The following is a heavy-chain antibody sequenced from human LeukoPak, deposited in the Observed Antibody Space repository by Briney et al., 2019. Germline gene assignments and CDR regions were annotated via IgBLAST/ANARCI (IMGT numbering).Heavy chain of an antibody. CDR3: AAGPTTGY. J-gene: IGHJ4*02. D-gene: IGHD1-7*01. Sequence: GGSLRLSCAASGFTFSSYAMHWVRQAPGKRLEWVAVISYDGSNKYYADSVKGRFTISRDNSKNTLYLQMNSLRAEDTAVYYCAAGPTTGYWGQGTLVTVSS. CDR2: ISYDGSNK. CDR1: GFTFSSYA. V-gene: IGHV3-30*04.